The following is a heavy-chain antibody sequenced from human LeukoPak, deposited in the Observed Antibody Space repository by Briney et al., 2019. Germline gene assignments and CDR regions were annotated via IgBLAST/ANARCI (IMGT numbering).Heavy chain of an antibody. Sequence: PGGSLRLSCAASGFTFSSYEMNWVRQAPGKGLEWVSYISSSGSTIYYADSVKGRFTISRGNAKNSLYLQMNSLRAEDTAVYYCARGSLVHYYNSGTYRIRAGFDYWGQGTLVTVSS. CDR3: ARGSLVHYYNSGTYRIRAGFDY. J-gene: IGHJ4*02. V-gene: IGHV3-48*03. D-gene: IGHD3-10*01. CDR1: GFTFSSYE. CDR2: ISSSGSTI.